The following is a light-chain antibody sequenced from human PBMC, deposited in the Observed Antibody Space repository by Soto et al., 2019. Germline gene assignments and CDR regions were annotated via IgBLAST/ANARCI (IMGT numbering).Light chain of an antibody. CDR2: KAS. V-gene: IGKV1-5*03. J-gene: IGKJ2*01. CDR3: QQYITYSPYT. CDR1: QSISSW. Sequence: DIQMTQSPSTLSASVGDRVTITCRASQSISSWLAWYQQKPGKAPQLLIYKASNLESGVPSRFSGSGSGTEFTLTISSLQPDDFATYYCQQYITYSPYTFGQGTKLEIK.